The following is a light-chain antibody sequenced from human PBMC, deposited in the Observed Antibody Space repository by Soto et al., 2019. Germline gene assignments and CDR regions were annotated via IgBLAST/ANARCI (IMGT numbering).Light chain of an antibody. CDR3: QQYSSYSRT. Sequence: DIQMTQSPSTLSSSLGDRVTITCRASQSISSWLAWYQQKPGKAPKLLIYKASSLESGVPSRFSGSGSGTEFTLTISSLQPDDFATYYCQQYSSYSRTFGQGTKVEIK. CDR2: KAS. J-gene: IGKJ1*01. V-gene: IGKV1-5*03. CDR1: QSISSW.